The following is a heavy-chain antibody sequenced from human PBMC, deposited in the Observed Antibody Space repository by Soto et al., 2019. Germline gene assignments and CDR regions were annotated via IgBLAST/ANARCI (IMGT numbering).Heavy chain of an antibody. CDR2: IYYSGST. CDR1: GGSISSYY. J-gene: IGHJ5*02. Sequence: QVQLQESGPGLVKPSETLSLTCTVSGGSISSYYWSWIRQPPGKGLEWIGYIYYSGSTNYNPSLKSRVTISVDTYKNQFSLKLSSVTAADTAVYYCARDPGTTVTTGGWFDPWGQGTLVTVS. CDR3: ARDPGTTVTTGGWFDP. D-gene: IGHD4-4*01. V-gene: IGHV4-59*01.